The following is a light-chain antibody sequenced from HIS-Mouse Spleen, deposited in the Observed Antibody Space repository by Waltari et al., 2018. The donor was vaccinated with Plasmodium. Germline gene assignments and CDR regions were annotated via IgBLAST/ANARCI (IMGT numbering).Light chain of an antibody. CDR1: KLGDKY. V-gene: IGLV3-1*01. Sequence: SYELTQPPSVSVSPGQTASITCPGDKLGDKYACWYQQKPGQSPVLVIYQDSKRPSGIPERFSASNSGNTATLTISGTQAMDEADYYCQAWDSSTAWVFGGGTKLTVL. CDR2: QDS. CDR3: QAWDSSTAWV. J-gene: IGLJ2*01.